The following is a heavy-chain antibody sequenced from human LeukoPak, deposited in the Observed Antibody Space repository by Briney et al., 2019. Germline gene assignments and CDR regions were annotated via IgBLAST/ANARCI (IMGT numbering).Heavy chain of an antibody. V-gene: IGHV3-7*04. Sequence: PGGSLRLSCAVSGFTPSSYWISWVRQAPGKGPEWGANIKKDGSEKQYVDSVRGRFTISRGNAENALYLQMNSVTVEDTAVYYCARYCCGSGTAFGPWGQGALVIVSS. CDR3: ARYCCGSGTAFGP. D-gene: IGHD3-10*01. CDR1: GFTPSSYW. J-gene: IGHJ5*02. CDR2: IKKDGSEK.